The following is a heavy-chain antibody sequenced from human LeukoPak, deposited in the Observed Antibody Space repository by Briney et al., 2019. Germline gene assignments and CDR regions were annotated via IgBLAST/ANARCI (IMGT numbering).Heavy chain of an antibody. CDR1: GGSISSGSYY. CDR2: IYTSGST. Sequence: SQTLSLTCTVSGGSISSGSYYWSWIRQPAGKGLEWIGRIYTSGSTNCNPSLKSRVTVSVDTSKNQFSLKLSSVTAADTAVYYCARLRFDFWSGYTHPYFDYWGQGTLVTVSS. CDR3: ARLRFDFWSGYTHPYFDY. V-gene: IGHV4-61*02. D-gene: IGHD3-3*01. J-gene: IGHJ4*02.